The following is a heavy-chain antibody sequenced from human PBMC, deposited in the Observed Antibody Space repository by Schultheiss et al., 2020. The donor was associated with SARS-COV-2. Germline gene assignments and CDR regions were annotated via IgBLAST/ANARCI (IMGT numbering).Heavy chain of an antibody. D-gene: IGHD6-13*01. J-gene: IGHJ6*03. CDR1: GFTFSSYG. CDR3: ASQASWTARKYMDV. V-gene: IGHV3-33*01. CDR2: IWYDGSNK. Sequence: GESLKISCAASGFTFSSYGMHWVRQAPGKGLEWVAVIWYDGSNKYYADSVKGRFTISRDNSKNTLYLQMNSLRAEDTAVYYCASQASWTARKYMDVWGKGTTVTVSS.